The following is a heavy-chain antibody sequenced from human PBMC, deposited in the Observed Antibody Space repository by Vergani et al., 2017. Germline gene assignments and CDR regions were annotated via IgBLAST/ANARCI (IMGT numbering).Heavy chain of an antibody. V-gene: IGHV3-30*02. CDR1: GFTLSNYD. CDR3: AKHFRGWGIDY. CDR2: IQFAGSNQ. Sequence: QVQLVESGGGVVQRGGSLRLSCATSGFTLSNYDMQWIRQGPGKGLEFVAFIQFAGSNQYCADSVKGRFTLSRDFSKNTLYLEMNSLRTDDTATYYCAKHFRGWGIDYWGQGTKVIVSS. D-gene: IGHD3-16*01. J-gene: IGHJ4*02.